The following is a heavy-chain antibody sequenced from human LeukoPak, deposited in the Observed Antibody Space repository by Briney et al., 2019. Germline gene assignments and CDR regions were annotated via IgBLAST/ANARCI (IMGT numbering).Heavy chain of an antibody. CDR1: GGSISSGSYY. D-gene: IGHD4-23*01. Sequence: SETLSLTCTVSGGSISSGSYYWSWIRQPAGKGLEWIGRIYTSGSTNYNPSLKSRVTISVDTSKNQFSLKLSSVTAADTAVYYCARSDYGGNGAYYCYYYYMDVWGKGTTVTVSS. CDR2: IYTSGST. J-gene: IGHJ6*03. CDR3: ARSDYGGNGAYYCYYYYMDV. V-gene: IGHV4-61*02.